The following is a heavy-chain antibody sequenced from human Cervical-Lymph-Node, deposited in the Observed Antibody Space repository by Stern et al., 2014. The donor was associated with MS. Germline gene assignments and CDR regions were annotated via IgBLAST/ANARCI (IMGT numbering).Heavy chain of an antibody. CDR1: GFTFSNFA. V-gene: IGHV3-23*04. D-gene: IGHD1-1*01. CDR2: SGTGGGP. J-gene: IGHJ4*02. Sequence: EVQLEESGGGLVQPGGSLRLSCAGSGFTFSNFAMTWIRQAPGKGLEWVSGSGTGGGPHYAESVKGRFYISRDNSRSTLYLQMEGLRAEDTAVYYCGKDLHYWSADSWGQGTLVTVSS. CDR3: GKDLHYWSADS.